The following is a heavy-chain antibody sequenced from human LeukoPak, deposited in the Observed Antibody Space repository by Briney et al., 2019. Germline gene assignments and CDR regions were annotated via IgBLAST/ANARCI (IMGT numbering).Heavy chain of an antibody. J-gene: IGHJ6*02. V-gene: IGHV3-30*18. CDR3: AKDLGIAAAGYYYYGMDV. CDR2: LLYDGSNK. Sequence: GSPRISLATPGFPLRSHGLHRVPQGPGKGPGWGAVLLYDGSNKYYADSVKGRFTISRDNSKNTLYLQMNSLRAEDTAVYYCAKDLGIAAAGYYYYGMDVWGQGTTVTVSS. CDR1: GFPLRSHG. D-gene: IGHD6-13*01.